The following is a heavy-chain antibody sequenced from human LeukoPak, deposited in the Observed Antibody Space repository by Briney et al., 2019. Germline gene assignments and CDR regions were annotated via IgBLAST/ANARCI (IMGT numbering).Heavy chain of an antibody. CDR2: ISGSGGST. Sequence: GGSLRLSYAASGFTFSSYAMSWVRQAPGKGLEWVSSISGSGGSTDYADSVKGRFTISRDNSKNTLFLQMNSLRAEDAAVYYCAKALGGSGSYRNWFDPWGQGTLVTVSS. CDR3: AKALGGSGSYRNWFDP. V-gene: IGHV3-23*01. J-gene: IGHJ5*02. CDR1: GFTFSSYA. D-gene: IGHD1-26*01.